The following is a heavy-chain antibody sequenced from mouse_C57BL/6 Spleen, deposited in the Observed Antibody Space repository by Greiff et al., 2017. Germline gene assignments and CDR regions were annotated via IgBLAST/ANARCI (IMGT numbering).Heavy chain of an antibody. CDR1: GFTFSDYY. CDR3: ARGGAIWLLFDY. V-gene: IGHV5-16*01. J-gene: IGHJ2*01. Sequence: EVQLVESEGGLVQPGSSMKLSCTASGFTFSDYYMAWVRQVPEKGLEWVANINYDGSSTYYLDSLKSRFIISRDNAKNILYLQMSSLKSEDTATYYCARGGAIWLLFDYWGQGTTLTVSS. D-gene: IGHD2-2*01. CDR2: INYDGSST.